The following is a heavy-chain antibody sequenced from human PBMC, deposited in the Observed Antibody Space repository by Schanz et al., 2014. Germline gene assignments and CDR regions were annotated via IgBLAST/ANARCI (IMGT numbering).Heavy chain of an antibody. CDR3: AKTLFPGGTQTFGN. CDR1: GFTFSSYA. D-gene: IGHD2-8*02. Sequence: VQLVESGGGLVQPGGSLRLSCAASGFTFSSYALHWVRQAPGKGLEWVAFVPFDGSQKFYADSVKGRFTISRDNSKSTLYVEMNSLRVEDTAVYYCAKTLFPGGTQTFGNWGRGTLVTVSS. V-gene: IGHV3-30*02. J-gene: IGHJ4*02. CDR2: VPFDGSQK.